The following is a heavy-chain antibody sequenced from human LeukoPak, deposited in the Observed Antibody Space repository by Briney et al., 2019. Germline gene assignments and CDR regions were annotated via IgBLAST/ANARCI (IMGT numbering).Heavy chain of an antibody. CDR1: GFTFSSYS. V-gene: IGHV3-21*01. D-gene: IGHD6-13*01. CDR3: ARDTSSSWSNWFDP. Sequence: GGSLRLSCAASGFTFSSYSMNLVRQAPGKGLEWVSSISSSSSYIYYADSVKGRFSISRDNAKNSLYLQMNSLRAKDTAVYYCARDTSSSWSNWFDPWGQGTLVTVSS. J-gene: IGHJ5*02. CDR2: ISSSSSYI.